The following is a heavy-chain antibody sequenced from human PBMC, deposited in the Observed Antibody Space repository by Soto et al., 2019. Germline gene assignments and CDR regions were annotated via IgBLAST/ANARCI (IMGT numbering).Heavy chain of an antibody. CDR3: AGATGRY. CDR2: IYSGGNT. V-gene: IGHV3-53*02. CDR1: GFTVSSNY. J-gene: IGHJ4*02. D-gene: IGHD1-1*01. Sequence: EVQLVETGGGLIQPGGSLRLSCTASGFTVSSNYMTWVRQAPGKGLEWVSVIYSGGNTYYADSVKGRFTSSRDKSKNTLXLQMNSLRAEDTAVYYCAGATGRYWGQGTLVTVSS.